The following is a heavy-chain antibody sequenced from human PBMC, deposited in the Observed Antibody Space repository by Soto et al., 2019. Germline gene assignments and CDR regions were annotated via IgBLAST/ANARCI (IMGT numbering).Heavy chain of an antibody. CDR3: ARISYVDTYGYVNGGLDV. J-gene: IGHJ6*02. V-gene: IGHV4-59*01. CDR2: FYHSGNS. D-gene: IGHD3-16*01. Sequence: PSETLSLTCSVSGGSIRSYYWSWIRQSPEKGLEWIGYFYHSGNSNYNPSLKSRVTISVDTSKNQLSLSLRSVTAADTAVYFCARISYVDTYGYVNGGLDVWGQGTTVTVSS. CDR1: GGSIRSYY.